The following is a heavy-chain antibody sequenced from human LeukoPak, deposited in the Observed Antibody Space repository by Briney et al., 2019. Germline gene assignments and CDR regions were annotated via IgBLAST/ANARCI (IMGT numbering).Heavy chain of an antibody. D-gene: IGHD1-26*01. CDR1: GGSISSSLYY. V-gene: IGHV4-39*01. Sequence: SETLSLTCTASGGSISSSLYYWAWIRQPPGKGLEWIGSIYYSGSTYYNPSLKSRVTMAVDTSENQFSLKLSSVTAADTAVYYCASLGTYTYNFDYWGQGILVTVSS. J-gene: IGHJ4*02. CDR3: ASLGTYTYNFDY. CDR2: IYYSGST.